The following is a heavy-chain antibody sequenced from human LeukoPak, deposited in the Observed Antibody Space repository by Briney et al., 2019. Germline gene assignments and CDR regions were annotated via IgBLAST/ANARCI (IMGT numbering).Heavy chain of an antibody. J-gene: IGHJ4*02. CDR3: ARELGYCSGGSCYRSPFDY. Sequence: SETLSLTCTVSGGSISSYYWSWIRQPAGKGLKWIGRIYTSGSTNYNPSLKSRVTMSVDTSKNQFSLKLSSVTAADTAVYYCARELGYCSGGSCYRSPFDYWGQGTLVTVSS. V-gene: IGHV4-4*07. D-gene: IGHD2-15*01. CDR2: IYTSGST. CDR1: GGSISSYY.